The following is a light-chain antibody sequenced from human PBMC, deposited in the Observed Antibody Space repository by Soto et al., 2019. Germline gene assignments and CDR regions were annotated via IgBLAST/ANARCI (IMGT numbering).Light chain of an antibody. Sequence: QSALTQPRSVSGSPGQSVTISCTGTSSYVAYYNYVSWYQQHPGTAPKLMIYDVTTRPSGVPDRFSGSKSGNTASLTISGLQAEDEADYYCCSYAGSYTIYVFGTGTKLTVL. CDR1: SSYVAYYNY. CDR2: DVT. J-gene: IGLJ1*01. CDR3: CSYAGSYTIYV. V-gene: IGLV2-11*01.